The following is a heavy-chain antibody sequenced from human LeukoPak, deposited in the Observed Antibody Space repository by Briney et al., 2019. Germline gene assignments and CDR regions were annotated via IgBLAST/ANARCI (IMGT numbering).Heavy chain of an antibody. CDR3: ARDPLTGGDAFDI. CDR2: ISAYNGNT. Sequence: ASVKVSCKASGYTFTNYGISWVRQAPGQGLEWLGWISAYNGNTNYAQKLQGRVTMTTERSTNTVYMELRSPKSDDTAVYYCARDPLTGGDAFDIWGQGTMVTVSS. V-gene: IGHV1-18*04. J-gene: IGHJ3*02. CDR1: GYTFTNYG. D-gene: IGHD3-9*01.